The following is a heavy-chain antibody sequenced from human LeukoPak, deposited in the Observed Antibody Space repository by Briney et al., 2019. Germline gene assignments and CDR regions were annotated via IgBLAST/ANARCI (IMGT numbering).Heavy chain of an antibody. D-gene: IGHD1-7*01. J-gene: IGHJ5*02. V-gene: IGHV1-3*01. CDR3: ARDHWNYWSLGNWFDP. Sequence: ASVKVSCKASGYTFTSYAMHWVRQAPGQRLEWMGWINAGNGNTKYSQEFQGRVTMTRDTSIRTAYMELSRLRSDDTAVYYCARDHWNYWSLGNWFDPWGQGTLVTVSS. CDR1: GYTFTSYA. CDR2: INAGNGNT.